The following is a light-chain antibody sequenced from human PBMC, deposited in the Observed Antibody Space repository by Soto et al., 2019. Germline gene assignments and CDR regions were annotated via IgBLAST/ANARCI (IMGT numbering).Light chain of an antibody. Sequence: DVQMAQSPSSLAASVGDRVILTCRASQGINNYVVWFQQKPGKAPKSLIYAASTLQTGVPSRFSGSESGTDFNLTISSLQPEDSATYYCQQYGSYPFTFGQGTKLEIK. V-gene: IGKV1-16*01. CDR3: QQYGSYPFT. CDR2: AAS. CDR1: QGINNY. J-gene: IGKJ2*01.